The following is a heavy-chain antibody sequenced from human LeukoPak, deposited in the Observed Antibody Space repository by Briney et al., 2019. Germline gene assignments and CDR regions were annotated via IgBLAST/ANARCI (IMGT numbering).Heavy chain of an antibody. CDR2: ICPDGTVT. J-gene: IGHJ4*02. CDR3: VRDFRSADY. V-gene: IGHV3-74*01. CDR1: GFTFSTYC. Sequence: PGGSRRLSCAASGFTFSTYCMHWVRQAPGKGPMWVSRICPDGTVTNYADSVKARFIISRDNARNTVYLQMNSLRVEDTAVYYCVRDFRSADYWGQGTLVTVSS.